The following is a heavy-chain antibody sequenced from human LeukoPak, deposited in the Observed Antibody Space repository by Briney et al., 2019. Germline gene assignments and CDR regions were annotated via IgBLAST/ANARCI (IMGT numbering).Heavy chain of an antibody. J-gene: IGHJ4*02. Sequence: SETLSLTCTVSGGSISSYYWSWIRQPPGKGLEWIGYIYYSGSTNYNPSLKSRVTISVDTSKNQFSLKLSSVTAADTAVYYCARLGDDTAMVIYWGQGTLVTVSS. V-gene: IGHV4-59*01. CDR1: GGSISSYY. CDR2: IYYSGST. CDR3: ARLGDDTAMVIY. D-gene: IGHD5-18*01.